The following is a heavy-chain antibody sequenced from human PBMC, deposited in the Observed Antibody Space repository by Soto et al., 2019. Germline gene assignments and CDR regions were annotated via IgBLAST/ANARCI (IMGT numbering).Heavy chain of an antibody. Sequence: QVQLVQSGAEVKKPGSSVKVSCKASGGTFSSYAISWVRQAPGQGLEWMGGIIPIFGTANYAQKFQGRATITAEEPTSTAYMELSSLRSEDTAEYYCARTRGITIPADYWGQGTLVTVSS. CDR3: ARTRGITIPADY. J-gene: IGHJ4*02. V-gene: IGHV1-69*12. CDR2: IIPIFGTA. D-gene: IGHD3-3*01. CDR1: GGTFSSYA.